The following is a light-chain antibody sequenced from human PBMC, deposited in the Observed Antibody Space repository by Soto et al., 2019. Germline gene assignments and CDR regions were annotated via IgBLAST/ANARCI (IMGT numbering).Light chain of an antibody. V-gene: IGKV3-20*01. CDR3: QQYGSSPPT. J-gene: IGKJ1*01. CDR2: GAS. CDR1: QSVSSSY. Sequence: EIVLTQSPGTLSSSPGERATLSCRASQSVSSSYLAWYQHKPGQAPRLLIYGASSRATGIPDRFSGSGSGTDFTLTISRLEPEDFAVYYCQQYGSSPPTFGQGTKVEIK.